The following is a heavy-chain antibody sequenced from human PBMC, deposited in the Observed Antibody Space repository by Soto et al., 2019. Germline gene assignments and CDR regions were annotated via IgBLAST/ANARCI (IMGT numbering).Heavy chain of an antibody. D-gene: IGHD6-19*01. CDR3: AKDGSHLAVAGTSPTSYFYGLAV. CDR1: GYTFSVYG. CDR2: VSYDGSIK. V-gene: IGHV3-30*18. J-gene: IGHJ6*02. Sequence: GGSLRLSCAASGYTFSVYGMHWVRQAPGKGLEWVALVSYDGSIKYYADSVKGRFTVSRDNSKNTLYLQMNSLRVEDTAVYYCAKDGSHLAVAGTSPTSYFYGLAVWGQGTTVTVSS.